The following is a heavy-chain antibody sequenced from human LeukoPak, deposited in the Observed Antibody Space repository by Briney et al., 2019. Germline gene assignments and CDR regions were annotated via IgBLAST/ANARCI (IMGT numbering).Heavy chain of an antibody. CDR3: ARSIELDYYDSSGYYYY. CDR2: ISAYNGNT. CDR1: GYTFTSYG. D-gene: IGHD3-22*01. J-gene: IGHJ4*02. V-gene: IGHV1-18*01. Sequence: ASVKVSCKASGYTFTSYGISWVRQAPGQGLEWMGWISAYNGNTNHAQKLQGRVTMTTDTSTSTAYMELRSLRSDDTAVYYCARSIELDYYDSSGYYYYWGQGTLVTVSS.